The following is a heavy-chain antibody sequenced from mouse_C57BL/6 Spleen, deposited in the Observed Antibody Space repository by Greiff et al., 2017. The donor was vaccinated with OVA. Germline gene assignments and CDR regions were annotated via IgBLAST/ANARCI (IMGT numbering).Heavy chain of an antibody. CDR2: IYPGDGDT. D-gene: IGHD1-1*01. V-gene: IGHV1-80*01. CDR3: ARGNDTVFAY. Sequence: QVQLQQSGAVLVKPGASVKISCKASGYAFSSYWMNWVKQRPGKGLEWIGDIYPGDGDTSYNQKFKGKATLTADKSSSTAYMQLSSLTYEDSAVYCCARGNDTVFAYWGQGTTLTVSS. J-gene: IGHJ2*01. CDR1: GYAFSSYW.